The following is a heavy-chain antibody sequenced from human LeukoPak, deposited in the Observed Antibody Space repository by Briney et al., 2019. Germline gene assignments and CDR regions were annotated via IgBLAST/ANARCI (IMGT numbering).Heavy chain of an antibody. J-gene: IGHJ4*02. CDR2: IWYDGSNK. CDR1: GFTFSSYG. D-gene: IGHD3-22*01. Sequence: GRSLRLSCAASGFTFSSYGMHWVRQAPGKGLEWVAVIWYDGSNKYYADSVKGRFTISRDNSKNTPYLQMNSLRAEDTAVYYCAKDKYDSSGYYSYLDYWGQGTLVTVSS. V-gene: IGHV3-33*06. CDR3: AKDKYDSSGYYSYLDY.